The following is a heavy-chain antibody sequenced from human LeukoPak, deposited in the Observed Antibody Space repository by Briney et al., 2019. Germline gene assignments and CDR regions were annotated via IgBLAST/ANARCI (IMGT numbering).Heavy chain of an antibody. CDR2: ISYSGST. CDR3: ATGGSCSALCLGNY. CDR1: GGSISSSSYY. Sequence: SETLPLTCIVSGGSISSSSYYWGWIRQPPGKGLERIGSISYSGSTYYNPSLKSRVTISVDMSKNHFSLKLSSVTAADTAVYYCATGGSCSALCLGNYWGQGTLVTVSS. D-gene: IGHD2-15*01. J-gene: IGHJ4*02. V-gene: IGHV4-39*02.